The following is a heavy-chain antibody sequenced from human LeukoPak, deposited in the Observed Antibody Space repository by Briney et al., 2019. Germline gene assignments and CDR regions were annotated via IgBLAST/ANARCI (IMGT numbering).Heavy chain of an antibody. D-gene: IGHD6-19*01. Sequence: SETLSLTCTVSGGSISTYYWSWIRQPPGKELEWIGYIYYSGSINYNPSLKGRVTISLDTSKNQFSLTLSSVTAADTAVYYCARGDSSDWQYFFDYWGQGTLVTVSS. V-gene: IGHV4-59*01. CDR2: IYYSGSI. CDR3: ARGDSSDWQYFFDY. J-gene: IGHJ4*02. CDR1: GGSISTYY.